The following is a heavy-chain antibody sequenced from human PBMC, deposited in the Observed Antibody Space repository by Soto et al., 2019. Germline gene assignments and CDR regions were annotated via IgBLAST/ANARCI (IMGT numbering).Heavy chain of an antibody. CDR1: GFTFSDYY. J-gene: IGHJ6*02. D-gene: IGHD3-3*01. CDR2: ISSRGSSI. Sequence: PWESLSLSCAVYGFTFSDYYMSWSRQAPAQGLEWGSYISSRGSSIYYADSVKGRFTISRDNAKNSLYLQMNGLRAEDTAVYYCARGYYDFWSGYYISPYGMDVWGQGTTVTVSS. V-gene: IGHV3-11*01. CDR3: ARGYYDFWSGYYISPYGMDV.